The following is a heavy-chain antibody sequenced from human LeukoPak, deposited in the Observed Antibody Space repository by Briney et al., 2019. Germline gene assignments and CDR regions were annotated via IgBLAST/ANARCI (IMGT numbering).Heavy chain of an antibody. J-gene: IGHJ5*02. CDR2: TYYRSKWYS. CDR3: ARGGSITVAGNNWFDP. D-gene: IGHD6-19*01. Sequence: SQTLSLSCAISGDSVSSNSAAWNWIRQSPSRGLEWLGRTYYRSKWYSAYALSVKSRITINPDTSKNQFSLQLNSVTPEDTAVYYCARGGSITVAGNNWFDPWGQGTLVTVSS. CDR1: GDSVSSNSAA. V-gene: IGHV6-1*01.